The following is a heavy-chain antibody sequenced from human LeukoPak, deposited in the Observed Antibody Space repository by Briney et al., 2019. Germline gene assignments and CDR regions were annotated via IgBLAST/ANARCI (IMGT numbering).Heavy chain of an antibody. V-gene: IGHV1-2*02. D-gene: IGHD3-22*01. CDR3: AREVDYYDSSDYFPLGY. CDR2: INPNSGGT. J-gene: IGHJ4*02. Sequence: ASVKVSCTASGYTFTGHYMHWVRQAPGQGLEWMGWINPNSGGTNYAQKFQGRVTMTRDTSITTAYMELSRLKSDDTAVYYCAREVDYYDSSDYFPLGYWGRGTLVTVSS. CDR1: GYTFTGHY.